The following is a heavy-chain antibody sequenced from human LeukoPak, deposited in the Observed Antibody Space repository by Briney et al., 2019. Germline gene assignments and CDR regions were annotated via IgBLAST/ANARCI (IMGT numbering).Heavy chain of an antibody. CDR1: GFTFSSYS. V-gene: IGHV3-21*01. D-gene: IGHD6-25*01. Sequence: GGSLRLSCAASGFTFSSYSMNWVRQPPGKGLEWVSSLSSSGGYIYYADSVKGRFTISRDNAKNSLYLQMNSLRADDTAVYYCARFAAGGSYYYYMDVWGKGTTVTVSS. CDR3: ARFAAGGSYYYYMDV. J-gene: IGHJ6*03. CDR2: LSSSGGYI.